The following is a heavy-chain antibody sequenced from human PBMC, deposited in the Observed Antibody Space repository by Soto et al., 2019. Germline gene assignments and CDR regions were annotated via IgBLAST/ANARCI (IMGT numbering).Heavy chain of an antibody. CDR1: GFTFSSYA. D-gene: IGHD3-3*01. Sequence: GGSLRLSCAASGFTFSSYAMSWVRQAPGKGLEWVSAISGSGGSTYYADSVKGRFTISRDNSKNTLYLQMNSLRAEDSAVYYCAKGNGGEFWSGYSILLRYYYMDVWGKGTTVTVSS. CDR3: AKGNGGEFWSGYSILLRYYYMDV. CDR2: ISGSGGST. J-gene: IGHJ6*03. V-gene: IGHV3-23*01.